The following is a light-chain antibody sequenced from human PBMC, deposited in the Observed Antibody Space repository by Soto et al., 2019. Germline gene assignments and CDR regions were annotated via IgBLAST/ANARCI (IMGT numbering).Light chain of an antibody. CDR2: GDN. Sequence: QSVLTQPPSVSGAPGQRVSISCTGSTSNIGAPYDVHWYQHLPGTAPKLLIYGDNNRPSGVPDRFSGSKSSTSASLAITRLQAEDEADYYCQSYDISLHNYVFGTGTKATVL. J-gene: IGLJ1*01. CDR1: TSNIGAPYD. V-gene: IGLV1-40*01. CDR3: QSYDISLHNYV.